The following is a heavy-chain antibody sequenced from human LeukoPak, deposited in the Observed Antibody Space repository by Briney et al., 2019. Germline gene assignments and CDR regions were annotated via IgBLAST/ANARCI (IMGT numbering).Heavy chain of an antibody. CDR1: RGTFSSYA. CDR3: ASPPPYGDYSGYFDY. J-gene: IGHJ4*02. V-gene: IGHV1-69*01. D-gene: IGHD4-17*01. CDR2: IIPIFGTA. Sequence: SVKVSCKASRGTFSSYAISWVRQAPGQGLEWMGGIIPIFGTANYAQKFQGRVTITADESTSTAYMELSSLRSEDTAVYYCASPPPYGDYSGYFDYWGQGTLVTVSS.